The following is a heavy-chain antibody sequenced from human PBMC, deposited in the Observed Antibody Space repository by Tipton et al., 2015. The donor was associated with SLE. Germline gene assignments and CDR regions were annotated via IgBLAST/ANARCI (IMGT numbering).Heavy chain of an antibody. CDR1: GGSISSHY. D-gene: IGHD1-26*01. V-gene: IGHV4-59*11. CDR2: IYYSGST. J-gene: IGHJ4*02. CDR3: ARIVGAPDY. Sequence: TLSLTCKVSGGSISSHYWNWIRQSPGKGLEWIGYIYYSGSTNYNPSPKSRVTISVDTSKNQFSLKLSSVTAADTAVYYCARIVGAPDYWGQGTLVTVSS.